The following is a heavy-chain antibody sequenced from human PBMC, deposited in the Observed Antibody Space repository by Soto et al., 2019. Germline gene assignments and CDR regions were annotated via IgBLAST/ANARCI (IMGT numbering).Heavy chain of an antibody. D-gene: IGHD3-10*01. CDR1: GGSFSGYY. CDR2: INHSGST. CDR3: ARGRGNYYGSGSYSLNYYYYYMDV. V-gene: IGHV4-34*01. J-gene: IGHJ6*03. Sequence: SETLSLTCAVYGGSFSGYYWSWIRQPPGKGLEWIGEINHSGSTNYNPSLKSRVTISVDTSKNQFSLKLSSVTAADTAVYYCARGRGNYYGSGSYSLNYYYYYMDVWGKGTTVTVSS.